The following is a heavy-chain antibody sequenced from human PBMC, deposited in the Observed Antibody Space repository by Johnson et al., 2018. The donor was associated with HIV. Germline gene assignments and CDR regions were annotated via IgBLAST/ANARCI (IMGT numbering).Heavy chain of an antibody. Sequence: EKLVESGGGLVQPGGSLRLSCAASGITVGTNYMSWVRQAPGKGLEWVSVIFSVGDVYFADSVKGRFTISRDNSKNTVYLQMNSLRAEDTAVYYCARDRTLWQLVRPGGAFDIWGQGTMVTVSS. CDR1: GITVGTNY. CDR2: IFSVGDV. J-gene: IGHJ3*02. V-gene: IGHV3-66*01. D-gene: IGHD6-6*01. CDR3: ARDRTLWQLVRPGGAFDI.